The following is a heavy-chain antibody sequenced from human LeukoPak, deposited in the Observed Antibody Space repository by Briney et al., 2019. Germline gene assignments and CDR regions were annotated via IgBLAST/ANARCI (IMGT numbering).Heavy chain of an antibody. Sequence: GGSLRLSRAASGFTFSSYWMHWVRQAPGKGLVWVARINSDGSITSYADSVKGRFIISRDNAKKTLYLQMNSLRTEDTAVYYCAGEGFDNWGQGTLVTVSS. J-gene: IGHJ4*02. CDR3: AGEGFDN. V-gene: IGHV3-74*01. CDR2: INSDGSIT. CDR1: GFTFSSYW. D-gene: IGHD3-10*01.